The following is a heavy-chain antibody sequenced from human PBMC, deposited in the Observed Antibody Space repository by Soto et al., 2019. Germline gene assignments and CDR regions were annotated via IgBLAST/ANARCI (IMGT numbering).Heavy chain of an antibody. V-gene: IGHV4-59*01. J-gene: IGHJ4*02. CDR1: GGSISSFY. Sequence: SETLSLTRTVSGGSISSFYWSWIRPPPGKGLEWIGYIYYSGSTNYNPSLKSRVTISVDTSKNQFSLKLSSVTAADTAVYYCARANTYYYDSSGYSIFDYWGQGTLVTVSS. CDR3: ARANTYYYDSSGYSIFDY. D-gene: IGHD3-22*01. CDR2: IYYSGST.